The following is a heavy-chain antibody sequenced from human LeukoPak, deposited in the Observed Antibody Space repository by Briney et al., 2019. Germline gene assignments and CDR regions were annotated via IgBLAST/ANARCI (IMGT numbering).Heavy chain of an antibody. J-gene: IGHJ5*02. Sequence: QSQTLSLTCAISGDSVSSNSVTWNWIRQSPSRGLEWLGRTYYRSTWYNDYAVSVRGRITVSPDTSKNQFSLHLNSVTPEDTAVYYCARRLTQYDCFDPWGQGILVTVSS. CDR1: GDSVSSNSVT. V-gene: IGHV6-1*01. CDR3: ARRLTQYDCFDP. D-gene: IGHD2-2*01. CDR2: TYYRSTWYN.